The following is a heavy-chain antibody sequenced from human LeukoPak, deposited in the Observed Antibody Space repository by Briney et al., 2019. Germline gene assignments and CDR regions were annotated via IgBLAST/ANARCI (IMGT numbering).Heavy chain of an antibody. CDR3: ARWGRGGQLVSQYFDY. D-gene: IGHD6-13*01. J-gene: IGHJ4*02. Sequence: SETLSLTCTVSGYSISSGYYWGWIRQPPGKGLEWIGSIYHSGSTYNNPSLKSRVTISVDTSKNQFSLKLSSVTAADTAVYYCARWGRGGQLVSQYFDYWGQGTLVTVSS. CDR2: IYHSGST. V-gene: IGHV4-38-2*02. CDR1: GYSISSGYY.